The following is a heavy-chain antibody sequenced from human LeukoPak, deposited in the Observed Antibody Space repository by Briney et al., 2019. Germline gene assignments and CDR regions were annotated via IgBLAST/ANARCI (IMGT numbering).Heavy chain of an antibody. CDR2: INHSGST. D-gene: IGHD6-19*01. Sequence: SETLSLTCAVYRGSFSGYYWSWIRQPPGKGLEWIGEINHSGSTNYNPSLKSRVTISVDTSKNQFSLKLSSVTAADTAVYYCARGAGYSSGWYLKSFYYGMDVWGQGTTVTVSS. CDR3: ARGAGYSSGWYLKSFYYGMDV. V-gene: IGHV4-34*01. CDR1: RGSFSGYY. J-gene: IGHJ6*02.